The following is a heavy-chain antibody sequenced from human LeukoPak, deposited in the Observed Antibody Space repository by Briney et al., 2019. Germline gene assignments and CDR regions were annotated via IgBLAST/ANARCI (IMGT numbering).Heavy chain of an antibody. V-gene: IGHV3-23*01. CDR2: IGGSGSTT. Sequence: GGSLRLSCVASGLTFGNYGMNWVRQAPGKGLEWVSSIGGSGSTTYYADSVRGRFTISRDNSKNSMYLQMSSLRAEDTAVYYCEKLRSSSSSDAFDIWGQGTMVTVSS. J-gene: IGHJ3*02. CDR3: EKLRSSSSSDAFDI. D-gene: IGHD2-2*01. CDR1: GLTFGNYG.